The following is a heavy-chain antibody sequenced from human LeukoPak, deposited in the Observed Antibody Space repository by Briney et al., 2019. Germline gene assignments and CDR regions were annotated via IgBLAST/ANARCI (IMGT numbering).Heavy chain of an antibody. V-gene: IGHV3-7*03. CDR2: INHNGNVN. CDR3: ARGGGLDV. J-gene: IGHJ6*02. Sequence: PGGSLRLSCAAPGFTFSSYSMNWARQAPGKGLEWVASINHNGNVNYYVDSVKGRFTISRDNAKNSLYLQMSNLRAEDTAVYFCARGGGLDVWGQGATVTVSS. CDR1: GFTFSSYS. D-gene: IGHD3-16*01.